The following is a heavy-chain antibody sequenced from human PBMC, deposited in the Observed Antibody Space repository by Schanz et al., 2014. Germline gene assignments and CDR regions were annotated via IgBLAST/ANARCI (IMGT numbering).Heavy chain of an antibody. CDR3: ARDEGRDGYNLAFDV. D-gene: IGHD5-12*01. Sequence: EVQLVESGGGLIQPGGSLRLSCAASGFTVSSNYMSWVRQAPGKGLEWVSVIYSGGSTYYADSVKGRFTVSRDNSKNTVYLHMNSLRDEDTAVYFCARDEGRDGYNLAFDVWGQGTLVTVSS. CDR1: GFTVSSNY. V-gene: IGHV3-53*01. J-gene: IGHJ3*01. CDR2: IYSGGST.